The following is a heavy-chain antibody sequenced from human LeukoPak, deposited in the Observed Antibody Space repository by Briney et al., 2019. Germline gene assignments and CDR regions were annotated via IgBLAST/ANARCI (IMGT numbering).Heavy chain of an antibody. CDR1: GGSIRSSSYY. Sequence: SETLSLTRTVPGGSIRSSSYYWGWIRQPPGKGLEWIGRIYYSGSTYYNPSLKSRVTISVDSSKNQCSLKLSCVTAADTAVYYCARHAYGDIVVVPAAMPAEPYFDYWGQGTLVTVSS. D-gene: IGHD2-2*01. CDR3: ARHAYGDIVVVPAAMPAEPYFDY. CDR2: IYYSGST. J-gene: IGHJ4*02. V-gene: IGHV4-39*01.